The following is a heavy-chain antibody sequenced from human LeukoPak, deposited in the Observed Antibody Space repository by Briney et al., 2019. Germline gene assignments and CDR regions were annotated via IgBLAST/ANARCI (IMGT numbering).Heavy chain of an antibody. CDR2: IYYSGST. J-gene: IGHJ5*02. V-gene: IGHV4-39*07. D-gene: IGHD1-26*01. Sequence: LRLSCAASGFTFSSYEMNWVRQPPGKGLEWIGSIYYSGSTYYNPSLKSRVTISVDTSKNQFSLKLSSVTAADTAVYYCARGVRAEYSWEFDPWGQGTLVTVSS. CDR3: ARGVRAEYSWEFDP. CDR1: GFTFSSYE.